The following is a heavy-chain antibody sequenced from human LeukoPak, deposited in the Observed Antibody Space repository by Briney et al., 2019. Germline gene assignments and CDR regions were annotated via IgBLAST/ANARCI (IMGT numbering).Heavy chain of an antibody. Sequence: SETLSLTCTDPGGSISSSSYYWGWIRQPPGKGLEWIGSIYYSGSTYYNPSLKSRVTISVDTSKNQFSLKLSSVTAADTAVYYCASHGGKSGYYFGFDPWGQGTLVTVSS. CDR3: ASHGGKSGYYFGFDP. CDR2: IYYSGST. D-gene: IGHD3-3*01. CDR1: GGSISSSSYY. J-gene: IGHJ5*02. V-gene: IGHV4-39*01.